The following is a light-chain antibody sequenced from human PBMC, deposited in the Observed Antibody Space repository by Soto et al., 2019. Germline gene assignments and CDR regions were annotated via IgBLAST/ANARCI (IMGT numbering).Light chain of an antibody. CDR1: QTVSSY. J-gene: IGKJ4*01. CDR3: QQRGDWPLT. V-gene: IGKV3-11*01. CDR2: DAS. Sequence: EIVLTKSPATLSLSPGDRVTLSCRASQTVSSYFAWYQQKPGLATRLVIYDASTRAAGIPARYSGSGSGTDFTLTISSLEPDDIAGYYCQQRGDWPLTVDGGTNVEIK.